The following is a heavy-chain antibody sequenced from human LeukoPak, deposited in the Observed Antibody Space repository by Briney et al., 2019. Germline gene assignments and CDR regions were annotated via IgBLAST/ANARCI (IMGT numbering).Heavy chain of an antibody. J-gene: IGHJ4*02. V-gene: IGHV1-69*06. CDR3: ARELHYYDSSGYPLGY. CDR2: IIPIFGTA. CDR1: GGTFSSYA. Sequence: ASVKVSCKASGGTFSSYAISWVRQAPGQGLEWMGGIIPIFGTANYAQKFQGRVTITADKSTSTAYMELSSLRSEDTAVYYCARELHYYDSSGYPLGYWGQGTLVTVSS. D-gene: IGHD3-22*01.